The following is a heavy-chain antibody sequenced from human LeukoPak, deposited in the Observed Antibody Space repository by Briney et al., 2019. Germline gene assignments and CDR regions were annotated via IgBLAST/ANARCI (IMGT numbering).Heavy chain of an antibody. CDR1: GYSISSGYY. V-gene: IGHV4-38-2*02. CDR2: IYHSGST. Sequence: SETLSLTCTVSGYSISSGYYWGWIRQPPGKGLEWIGSIYHSGSTYYNPSLKSRVTIAVDTSKNQFSLKLSSVTAADTAVYYCARLTEFGSYRPPSDYWGQGTLVTVSS. J-gene: IGHJ4*02. CDR3: ARLTEFGSYRPPSDY. D-gene: IGHD3-16*02.